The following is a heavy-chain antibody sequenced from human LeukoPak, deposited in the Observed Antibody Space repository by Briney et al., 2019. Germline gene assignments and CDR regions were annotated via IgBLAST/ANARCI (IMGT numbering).Heavy chain of an antibody. J-gene: IGHJ4*02. CDR3: ARQPALTHSHFDY. Sequence: GASVKVSCRASGYIFTNYYIHWVRQAPGQGLEWMGIINPSGGSTSYAQKFRGRVTMTRDTSTSQFSLRLSSVTAADTAVYYCARQPALTHSHFDYWGQGTLVTVSS. CDR1: GYIFTNYY. V-gene: IGHV1-46*01. CDR2: INPSGGST.